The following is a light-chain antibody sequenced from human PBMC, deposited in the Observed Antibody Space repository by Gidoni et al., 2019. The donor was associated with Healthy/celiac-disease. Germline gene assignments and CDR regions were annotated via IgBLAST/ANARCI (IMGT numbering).Light chain of an antibody. CDR3: QAWDSSTASV. Sequence: SYELTQPPSVSVSPGQTASITCSGDNLGDKYACWYQQKPGQSPVLVIYQDSKRPSGIPERFSGSNSGNTATLTISETQAMDEADYYCQAWDSSTASVFGGGTKLTVL. V-gene: IGLV3-1*01. CDR1: NLGDKY. CDR2: QDS. J-gene: IGLJ2*01.